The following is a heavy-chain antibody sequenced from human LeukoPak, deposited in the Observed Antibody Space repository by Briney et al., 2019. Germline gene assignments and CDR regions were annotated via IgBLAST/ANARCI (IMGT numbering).Heavy chain of an antibody. CDR2: INHTGST. CDR3: TRWGSWPYDY. Sequence: SETLSLTCTVSGGSISGYYLNRIRQPPGKGLEWIGEINHTGSTNYNPSLQSRVTMSVDTSKNQFSLKLSEVTAADTAVYFCTRWGSWPYDYWGQGTLVTVSS. V-gene: IGHV4-34*01. CDR1: GGSISGYY. J-gene: IGHJ4*02. D-gene: IGHD3-16*01.